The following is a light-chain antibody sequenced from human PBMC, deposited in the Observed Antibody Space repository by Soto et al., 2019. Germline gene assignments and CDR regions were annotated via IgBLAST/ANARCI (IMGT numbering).Light chain of an antibody. V-gene: IGKV1-27*01. CDR1: QGISNY. Sequence: MTQSPSSLSAYLGDRVTITCRASQGISNYLAWYQQKPGRLPKLLLFGASTLQSGVPARFSGSGSGTLFTLTINGLLPEDVATYYCQQSYSSPPTFGQGTKVDI. CDR2: GAS. J-gene: IGKJ1*01. CDR3: QQSYSSPPT.